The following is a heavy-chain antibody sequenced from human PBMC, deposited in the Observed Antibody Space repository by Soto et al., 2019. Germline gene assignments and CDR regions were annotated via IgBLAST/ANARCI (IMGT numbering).Heavy chain of an antibody. CDR2: ISYDGSNK. V-gene: IGHV3-30*18. Sequence: PGGSLRLSCAASGFTFSSYGMHWVRQAPGKGLEWVAVISYDGSNKYYADSVKGRFTISRDNSKNTLHLQMNSLRAEDTAVYYCAKDLGYCSGGSCRLWGQGTLVTVSS. D-gene: IGHD2-15*01. CDR3: AKDLGYCSGGSCRL. CDR1: GFTFSSYG. J-gene: IGHJ4*02.